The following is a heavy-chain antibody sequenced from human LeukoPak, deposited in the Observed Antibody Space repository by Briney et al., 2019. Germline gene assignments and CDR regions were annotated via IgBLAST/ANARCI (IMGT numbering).Heavy chain of an antibody. CDR1: GFTFSSYE. CDR3: ARDLGPDALDI. Sequence: GGSLRLSCAASGFTFSSYEMNWVRQAPGKGLEWVSYISSSGSTIYYADSVKGRFTISRDNAKNSLYLQMNSLRAEDTAVYYCARDLGPDALDIWGQGTMVTVSS. D-gene: IGHD3-16*01. J-gene: IGHJ3*02. V-gene: IGHV3-48*03. CDR2: ISSSGSTI.